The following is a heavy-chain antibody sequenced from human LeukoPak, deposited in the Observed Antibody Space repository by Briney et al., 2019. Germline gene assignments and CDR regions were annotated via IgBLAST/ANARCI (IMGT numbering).Heavy chain of an antibody. V-gene: IGHV4-34*01. D-gene: IGHD3-22*01. Sequence: SETLSLTCAVYGGSFSGYYWSWIRQPPGKGLEWIGEINHSGSTNYNPSLKSRVTISVDTSKNQFSLKLSSVTAADTAEYYCARVAWDYDSSGSDNWGQGTLVTVSS. CDR1: GGSFSGYY. J-gene: IGHJ4*02. CDR3: ARVAWDYDSSGSDN. CDR2: INHSGST.